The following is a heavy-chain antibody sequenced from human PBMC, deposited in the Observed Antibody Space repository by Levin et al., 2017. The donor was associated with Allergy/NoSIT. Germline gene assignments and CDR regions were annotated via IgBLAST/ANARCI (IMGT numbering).Heavy chain of an antibody. CDR1: GYTFTSYG. Sequence: ASVKVSCKASGYTFTSYGISWVRQAPGQGLEWMGWISAYNGNTNYAQKLQGRVTMTTDTSTSTAYMELRSLRSDDTAVYYCARFICSGGSCYAIYYYGMDGWGQGTTVTVSS. CDR2: ISAYNGNT. CDR3: ARFICSGGSCYAIYYYGMDG. J-gene: IGHJ6*02. D-gene: IGHD2-15*01. V-gene: IGHV1-18*01.